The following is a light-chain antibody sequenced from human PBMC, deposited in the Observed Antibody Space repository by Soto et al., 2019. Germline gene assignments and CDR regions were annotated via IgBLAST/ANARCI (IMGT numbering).Light chain of an antibody. J-gene: IGLJ3*02. Sequence: QSALTQPASVSGSPGQSITISCTGTSSDVGGYNYVSWHQQHPGKAPKLIIDDVNNRPSGVSNRFSGSKSGNTASLTISGLQADDEAHYYCSSYKSSNSWGFGGGTKLTVL. V-gene: IGLV2-14*03. CDR1: SSDVGGYNY. CDR3: SSYKSSNSWG. CDR2: DVN.